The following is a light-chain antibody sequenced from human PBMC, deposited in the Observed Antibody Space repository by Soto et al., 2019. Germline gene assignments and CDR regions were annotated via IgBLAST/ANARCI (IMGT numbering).Light chain of an antibody. CDR3: QHYYTWLWR. CDR1: QSVSSK. V-gene: IGKV3-15*01. CDR2: GAS. Sequence: EIVMTQSPATLSVSPGERATLSCRASQSVSSKLAWYQQKPGQGPRLLIYGASTRATSIPARFSGSGSGTEFTLTISSLQSEDFAVYYCQHYYTWLWRVGEGTNVEVK. J-gene: IGKJ1*01.